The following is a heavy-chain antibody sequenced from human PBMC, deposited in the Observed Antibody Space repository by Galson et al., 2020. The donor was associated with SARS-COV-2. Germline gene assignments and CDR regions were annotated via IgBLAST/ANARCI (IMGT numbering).Heavy chain of an antibody. CDR1: GASFRGYY. V-gene: IGHV4-34*01. J-gene: IGHJ6*02. Sequence: SQTLSLTCGVYGASFRGYYWSWIRQPPGKGLEWIGEINHRGTTNYNPSLKSRVTISIDTSKRQFSLNLRSVTAADTAVYYCASPGGAELRFDGMDVWGQGITVTVSS. D-gene: IGHD1-7*01. CDR2: INHRGTT. CDR3: ASPGGAELRFDGMDV.